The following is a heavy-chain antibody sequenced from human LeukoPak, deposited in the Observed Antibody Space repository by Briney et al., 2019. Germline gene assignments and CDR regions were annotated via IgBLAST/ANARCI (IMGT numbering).Heavy chain of an antibody. CDR3: TTQHYYDSSGYYYPPILFDY. Sequence: GGSLRLSCTASGFTFSNAWMSWVRQAPGKGLEWVGRIKSKTDGGTTDYAAPVKGRFTISRDDSKNTLYLQMNSRKTEDTAVYYCTTQHYYDSSGYYYPPILFDYWGQGTLVTVSS. V-gene: IGHV3-15*01. CDR2: IKSKTDGGTT. J-gene: IGHJ4*02. CDR1: GFTFSNAW. D-gene: IGHD3-22*01.